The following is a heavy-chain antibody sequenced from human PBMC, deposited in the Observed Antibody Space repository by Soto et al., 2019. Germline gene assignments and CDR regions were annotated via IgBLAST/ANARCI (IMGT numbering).Heavy chain of an antibody. J-gene: IGHJ4*02. CDR2: ISGSGGST. CDR3: AKEGIYYDSSGYYYLEYPFDY. V-gene: IGHV3-23*01. Sequence: SGGSLRLSCAASGFTFSSYAMSWVRQAPGKGLEWVSAISGSGGSTYYADSVKGRFTISRDNSKNTLYLQMNSLRAEDTAVYYCAKEGIYYDSSGYYYLEYPFDYWGQGTLVTVSS. D-gene: IGHD3-22*01. CDR1: GFTFSSYA.